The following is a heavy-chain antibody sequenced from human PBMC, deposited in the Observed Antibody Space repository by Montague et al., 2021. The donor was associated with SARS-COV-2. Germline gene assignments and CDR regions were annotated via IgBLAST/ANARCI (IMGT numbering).Heavy chain of an antibody. CDR1: GDSISSYY. CDR3: SRVRLTGTTAPYFDY. Sequence: SETLSLTCTVSGDSISSYYWSWIRQPPGKGLEWIGNIYYSGTTNYNPSLKSRVTTSIDTSKNQFSLRLSSVTAADTAVYYCSRVRLTGTTAPYFDYWGQGTLVTVSS. CDR2: IYYSGTT. J-gene: IGHJ4*02. V-gene: IGHV4-59*01. D-gene: IGHD1-1*01.